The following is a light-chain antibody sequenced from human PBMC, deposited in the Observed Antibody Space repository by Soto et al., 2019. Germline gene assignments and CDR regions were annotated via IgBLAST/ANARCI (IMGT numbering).Light chain of an antibody. V-gene: IGLV2-8*01. CDR3: QSHDSSLSSYV. CDR2: EVN. J-gene: IGLJ1*01. CDR1: SSDVGGYNY. Sequence: QSALTQPPSASGSPGQSVAISCTGTSSDVGGYNYVSWYQQHPGKAPKLMIYEVNKRPSGVPDRFSGSKSGNTASLTVSGLQAEDEADYYCQSHDSSLSSYVFGTGTKVTVL.